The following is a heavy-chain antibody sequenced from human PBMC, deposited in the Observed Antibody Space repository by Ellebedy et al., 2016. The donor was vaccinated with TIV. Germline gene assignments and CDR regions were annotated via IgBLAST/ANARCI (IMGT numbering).Heavy chain of an antibody. D-gene: IGHD1-26*01. CDR3: ARGTGSYRSGAFGI. J-gene: IGHJ3*02. CDR1: GSSISSGYY. CDR2: MYHSGST. V-gene: IGHV4-38-2*02. Sequence: MPSETLSLTCSVSGSSISSGYYWGWIRQPPGRGLEWNGSMYHSGSTSYSPSLKSRVTISVDTSKNQLSLRLSSVTAADTAVYYCARGTGSYRSGAFGIWGQGTVVTVSS.